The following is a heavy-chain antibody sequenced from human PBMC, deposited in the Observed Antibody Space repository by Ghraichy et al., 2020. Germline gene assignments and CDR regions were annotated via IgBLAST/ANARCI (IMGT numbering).Heavy chain of an antibody. V-gene: IGHV3-7*01. CDR3: ARDLGGGWYFDY. CDR2: IKKDGSEK. Sequence: LSLTCAASGFIFSGYWMSWVRQAPGKGPEWVANIKKDGSEKYYVDSVKGRFTISRDNAKNSLYLEMNSLRAEDTAVHYCARDLGGGWYFDYWGQGALVTVSS. J-gene: IGHJ4*02. CDR1: GFIFSGYW. D-gene: IGHD6-19*01.